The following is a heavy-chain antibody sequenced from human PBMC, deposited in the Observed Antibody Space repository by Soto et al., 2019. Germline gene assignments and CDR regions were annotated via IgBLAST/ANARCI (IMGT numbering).Heavy chain of an antibody. CDR3: ARSYYGSGSYWFYGMDV. CDR2: IIPSFATG. D-gene: IGHD3-10*01. Sequence: SVKVSCKASGYTFTSYAISWVRQAPGQGLEWMGGIIPSFATGNSAPEFQGRLTITADKSTTTAYMELSSLRSEDTAVYYCARSYYGSGSYWFYGMDVWGQGTTVTVSS. V-gene: IGHV1-69*06. J-gene: IGHJ6*02. CDR1: GYTFTSYA.